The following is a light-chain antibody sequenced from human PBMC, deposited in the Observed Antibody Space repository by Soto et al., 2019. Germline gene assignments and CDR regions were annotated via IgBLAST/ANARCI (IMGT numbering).Light chain of an antibody. J-gene: IGKJ1*01. CDR2: AAS. CDR3: QQYGSSPKT. V-gene: IGKV3-20*01. CDR1: QTISSTY. Sequence: EIVLTQSPGTLSLSPGDRATLSCRACQTISSTYLAWYQQNPGQAPRLLIYAASTRATGVPDRFSGSGSGTDFTLTISRLEPEDFAVYYCQQYGSSPKTFGQGTKVEI.